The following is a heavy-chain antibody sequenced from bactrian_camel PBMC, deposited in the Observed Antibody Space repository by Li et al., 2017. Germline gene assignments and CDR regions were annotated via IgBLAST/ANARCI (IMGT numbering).Heavy chain of an antibody. J-gene: IGHJ4*01. Sequence: HVQLVESGGGSVQAGGSLLLSCTVSGTTFNIRCMAWFRQVPGKGRARVAFLDSGGNRGYADSVKGRFAISRDNAKNTLYLQMNSLKPEDTGMYFCAADFVNKQLARYYDYWGQGTQVTVS. V-gene: IGHV3S53*01. CDR3: AADFVNKQLARYYDY. CDR1: GTTFNIRC. D-gene: IGHD2*01. CDR2: LDSGGNR.